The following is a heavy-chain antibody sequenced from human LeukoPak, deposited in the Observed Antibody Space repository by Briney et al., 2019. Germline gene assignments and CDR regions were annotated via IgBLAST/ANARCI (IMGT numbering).Heavy chain of an antibody. J-gene: IGHJ4*02. CDR3: AKGTSLGYYYDSSVDY. V-gene: IGHV3-9*01. D-gene: IGHD3-22*01. CDR1: GFTLDDYA. Sequence: GGSLRLSCAASGFTLDDYAMHWVRQAPGKGLEWVSGISWNSGGIGYADSVKGRFTISRDNAKNSLYLQMNSLRAEDTALYYCAKGTSLGYYYDSSVDYWGQGTLVTVSS. CDR2: ISWNSGGI.